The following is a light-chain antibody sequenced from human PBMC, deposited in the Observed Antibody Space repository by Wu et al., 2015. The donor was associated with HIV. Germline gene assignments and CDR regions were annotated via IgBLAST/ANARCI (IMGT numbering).Light chain of an antibody. J-gene: IGKJ4*01. V-gene: IGKV1-5*03. CDR2: KAS. Sequence: DIQMTQSPSTLSASVGDRVTITCRASQSISSWLAWYQQKPGKAPKLLIYKASSLESGVPSPRFSGRWIWDRNSLLTISSLQPDDFATYYCQQYNSYSVTFGGGTKVEIK. CDR1: QSISSW. CDR3: QQYNSYSVT.